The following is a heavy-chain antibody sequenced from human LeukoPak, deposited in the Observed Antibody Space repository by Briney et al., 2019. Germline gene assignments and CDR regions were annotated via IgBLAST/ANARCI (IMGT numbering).Heavy chain of an antibody. CDR2: INPTSGGT. CDR3: ARLMVAINWFDP. D-gene: IGHD5-12*01. J-gene: IGHJ5*02. V-gene: IGHV1-2*02. Sequence: ASLKVSCKASGYTFTGDYMHWVRQAPGQGLEWRGWINPTSGGTNYAQKFQGRVTVTRDTSISTAYMELSRLRSDDTAVYYCARLMVAINWFDPWGQGTLVTVSS. CDR1: GYTFTGDY.